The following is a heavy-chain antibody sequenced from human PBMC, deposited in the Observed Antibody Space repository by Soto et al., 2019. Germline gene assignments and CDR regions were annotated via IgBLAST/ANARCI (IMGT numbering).Heavy chain of an antibody. CDR2: INPSGGST. D-gene: IGHD3-10*01. J-gene: IGHJ4*02. Sequence: ASVKVSCKASGYTFTIYYMHWVRQAPGQGLEWMGIINPSGGSTSYAQKFQGRVTMTRDTSTSTVYMELSSLRSEDTAVYYCARVAPTYYYGSGAWNMGYFDYWGQGTLVIVSS. CDR1: GYTFTIYY. CDR3: ARVAPTYYYGSGAWNMGYFDY. V-gene: IGHV1-46*01.